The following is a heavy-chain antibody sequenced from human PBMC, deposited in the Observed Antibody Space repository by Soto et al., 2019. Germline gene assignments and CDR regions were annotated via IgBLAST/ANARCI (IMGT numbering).Heavy chain of an antibody. V-gene: IGHV3-30*18. Sequence: HPGGSLRLSCAASGFTFNNYGMHWVRQAPGKGLEWVAVISYDGGYKLYADAVKGRFTISRDNSKNTVYLQMISLRVEDTAVYYCAKDLSSSWPPDYWGQGTLVTVSS. D-gene: IGHD6-13*01. CDR2: ISYDGGYK. J-gene: IGHJ4*02. CDR1: GFTFNNYG. CDR3: AKDLSSSWPPDY.